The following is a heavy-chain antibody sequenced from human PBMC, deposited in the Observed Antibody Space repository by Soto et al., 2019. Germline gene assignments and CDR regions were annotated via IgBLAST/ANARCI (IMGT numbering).Heavy chain of an antibody. Sequence: QVQLVQSGAEVKKPGASVKVSCKASGYTFTSYDINWVRQATGQGLEWMGWMNPNSGNTGYAQKFQGRVTMTRNTSISTAYMELSSLSSEDTAVYYCARGLDTAMVDYYYYMDVWGKGTTVTVSS. CDR3: ARGLDTAMVDYYYYMDV. J-gene: IGHJ6*03. CDR2: MNPNSGNT. CDR1: GYTFTSYD. D-gene: IGHD5-18*01. V-gene: IGHV1-8*01.